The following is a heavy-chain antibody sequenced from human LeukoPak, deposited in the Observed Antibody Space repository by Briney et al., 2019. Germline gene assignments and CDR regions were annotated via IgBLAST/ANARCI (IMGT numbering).Heavy chain of an antibody. Sequence: PGGSLRLSCAASGFTFSTYWMHWVRQAPGKGLEWVSRINPYGITTTCAASVKGRFTISRDNAKNTLFLQMNSLRAEDTAVYYCARDYYYGMDVWGQGTTITVSS. CDR3: ARDYYYGMDV. CDR1: GFTFSTYW. J-gene: IGHJ6*02. V-gene: IGHV3-74*01. CDR2: INPYGITT.